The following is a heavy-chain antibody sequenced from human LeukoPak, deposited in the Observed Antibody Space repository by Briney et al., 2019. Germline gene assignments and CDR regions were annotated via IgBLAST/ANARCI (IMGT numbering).Heavy chain of an antibody. CDR2: ISAYNGNT. V-gene: IGHV1-18*01. D-gene: IGHD6-6*01. Sequence: ASVKVSCKASGYTFSTYPMNWVRQAPGQGLEWMGWISAYNGNTNYAQKLQGRVTMTTDTSTSTAYMELRSLRSDDTAVYYCATFEYSSSSSSFDYWGQGTLVIVSS. CDR1: GYTFSTYP. CDR3: ATFEYSSSSSSFDY. J-gene: IGHJ4*02.